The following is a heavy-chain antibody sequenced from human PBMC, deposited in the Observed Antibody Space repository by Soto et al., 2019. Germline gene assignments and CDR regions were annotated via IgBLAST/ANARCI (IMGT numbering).Heavy chain of an antibody. Sequence: PSETLSLTCSVSGDSVSSYYWSWIRQPPGKGLEWIGYVYYDGSTNYNPSLETRVTISIDTSKNQVSLKLSSVTAADTAVYHCARGRRSPTVYYGLDVWGQGTTVTVSS. D-gene: IGHD1-26*01. V-gene: IGHV4-59*02. CDR3: ARGRRSPTVYYGLDV. CDR2: VYYDGST. CDR1: GDSVSSYY. J-gene: IGHJ6*02.